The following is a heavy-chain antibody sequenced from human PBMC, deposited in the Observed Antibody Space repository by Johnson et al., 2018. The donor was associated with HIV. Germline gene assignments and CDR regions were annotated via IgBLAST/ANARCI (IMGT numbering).Heavy chain of an antibody. CDR2: IYSGGST. J-gene: IGHJ3*02. CDR3: ARDSGTTRLSAFDI. CDR1: GFTVSSNY. D-gene: IGHD1-7*01. Sequence: EVQLVESGGGLVQPGGSLRLSCAASGFTVSSNYMSWVRQAPGKGLEWVSVIYSGGSTYYADSVKGRFTISRDNSKNTLYLQLTSLRAEDTAVYYCARDSGTTRLSAFDIWGQGTMVTVSS. V-gene: IGHV3-66*02.